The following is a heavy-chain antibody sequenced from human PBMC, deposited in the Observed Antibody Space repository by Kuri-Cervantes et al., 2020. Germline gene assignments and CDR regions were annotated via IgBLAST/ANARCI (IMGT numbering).Heavy chain of an antibody. V-gene: IGHV4-31*03. CDR3: ARGGKTYYYGSGSYSYFDY. CDR1: GGSISSDGYY. D-gene: IGHD3-10*01. Sequence: SETLSLTCTVSGGSISSDGYYWSWIRQHPGKGLEWIGFIYYTGSTYYNPSLKSRIIISVDTSKNQFSLKLSSVTAADTAVYYCARGGKTYYYGSGSYSYFDYWGQGTLVTVSS. CDR2: IYYTGST. J-gene: IGHJ4*02.